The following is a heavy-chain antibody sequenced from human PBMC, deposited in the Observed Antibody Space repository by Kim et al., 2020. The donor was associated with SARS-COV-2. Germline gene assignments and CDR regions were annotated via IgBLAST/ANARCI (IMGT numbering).Heavy chain of an antibody. CDR1: GFTFSDYY. Sequence: GGSLRLSCAASGFTFSDYYMSWIRQAPGKGLEWVSYISSSGSTIYYADSVKGRFTISRDNAKNSLYLQMNSLRAEDTAVYYCARVRGAAGPFYYYYYGMDVWGQGTTVTVCS. D-gene: IGHD6-13*01. CDR2: ISSSGSTI. CDR3: ARVRGAAGPFYYYYYGMDV. V-gene: IGHV3-11*01. J-gene: IGHJ6*02.